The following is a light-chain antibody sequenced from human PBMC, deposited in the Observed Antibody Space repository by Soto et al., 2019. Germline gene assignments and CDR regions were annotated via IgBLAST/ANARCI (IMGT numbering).Light chain of an antibody. CDR3: QQYNSYPLT. V-gene: IGKV1-5*03. J-gene: IGKJ4*01. CDR2: KAS. Sequence: DIQMTQSPSTLSASVGDTVTITCRASQSISSWLAWYQQKLGKAPNLLIYKASSLYSGAPSRFSGSGSGTEIPLTISSLQPDDFATYYCQQYNSYPLTFGGGTKVDIK. CDR1: QSISSW.